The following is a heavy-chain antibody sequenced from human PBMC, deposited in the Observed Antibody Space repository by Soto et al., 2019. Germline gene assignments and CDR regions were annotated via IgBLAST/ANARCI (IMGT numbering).Heavy chain of an antibody. CDR1: GFTFSNYA. CDR3: AKYQPMTQPRPYFDY. D-gene: IGHD3-22*01. V-gene: IGHV3-23*01. J-gene: IGHJ4*02. CDR2: IGGSGDWT. Sequence: QPGGSLRLSCAASGFTFSNYAMSWVRQAPGKGLEWVSAIGGSGDWTYYADSVKGRFTISRDNSRNTLYLQMNSLRAEDTAIYYCAKYQPMTQPRPYFDYWGQGTLVTVSS.